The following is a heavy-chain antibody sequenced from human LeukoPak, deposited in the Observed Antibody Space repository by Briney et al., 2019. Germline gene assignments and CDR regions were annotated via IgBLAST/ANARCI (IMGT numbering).Heavy chain of an antibody. Sequence: ASVKVSCKASGYXFTSYYLHWVRQAPGQGLEWMGIINPSGGSPNYAQKFQGRATMTRDTSTSTVYMELRSLRSADTALYYCAREFVGGRSGELGYWGQGTLVTVSS. D-gene: IGHD3-10*01. J-gene: IGHJ4*02. V-gene: IGHV1-46*01. CDR2: INPSGGSP. CDR3: AREFVGGRSGELGY. CDR1: GYXFTSYY.